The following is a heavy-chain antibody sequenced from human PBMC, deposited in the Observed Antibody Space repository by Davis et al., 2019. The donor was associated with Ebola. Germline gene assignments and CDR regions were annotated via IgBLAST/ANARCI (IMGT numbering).Heavy chain of an antibody. V-gene: IGHV1-2*04. Sequence: ASVKVSCKASGYTFTGYYMHWVRQAPGQGLEWMGWINPNSGGTNYAQKFQGWVSMTRDTSISTAYMELSRLRSDDTAVYYCARGGSLEWTQNYYYYKDVWGKGTTVTVSS. CDR1: GYTFTGYY. D-gene: IGHD3-3*01. CDR2: INPNSGGT. CDR3: ARGGSLEWTQNYYYYKDV. J-gene: IGHJ6*03.